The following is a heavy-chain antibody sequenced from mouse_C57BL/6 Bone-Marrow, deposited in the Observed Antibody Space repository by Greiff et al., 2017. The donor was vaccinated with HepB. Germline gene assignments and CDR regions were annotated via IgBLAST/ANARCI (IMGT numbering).Heavy chain of an antibody. CDR3: VGSFAALPWFAY. CDR2: IDPANGNT. V-gene: IGHV14-3*01. Sequence: VQLKESVAELVRPGASVKLSCTASGFNIKNTYMHWVKQRPEQGLEWIGRIDPANGNTKYAPKFQGKATITADTSSNTAYLQLSSLTSEDTAIYYCVGSFAALPWFAYWGQGTLVTVSA. D-gene: IGHD1-2*01. CDR1: GFNIKNTY. J-gene: IGHJ3*01.